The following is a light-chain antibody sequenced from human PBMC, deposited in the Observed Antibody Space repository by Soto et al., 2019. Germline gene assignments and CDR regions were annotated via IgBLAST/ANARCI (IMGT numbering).Light chain of an antibody. V-gene: IGKV3-15*01. CDR3: QEYNNWPLFT. J-gene: IGKJ3*01. CDR1: QSVNSN. Sequence: EIVMTQSPATLSVSPGERATLSCRASQSVNSNLAWYQQKSGQAPRLLIYGASTRATGIPARFSGSGSATEFTLTISTLQSEDLAVYYCQEYNNWPLFTFGPGTKVDIK. CDR2: GAS.